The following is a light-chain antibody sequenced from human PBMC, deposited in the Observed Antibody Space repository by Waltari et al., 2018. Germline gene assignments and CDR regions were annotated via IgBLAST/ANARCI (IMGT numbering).Light chain of an antibody. V-gene: IGLV2-11*01. CDR3: CSYAGIWV. Sequence: QPALAHPRPVSGSPGLSVTISCAGTGSDVGDFNSVSWYQQHPGKAPKLVIFDVTKRPSGVPDRFSGSKSGTSASLTVSGLQAEDEADYYCCSYAGIWVFGGGTKLTVL. CDR2: DVT. J-gene: IGLJ3*02. CDR1: GSDVGDFNS.